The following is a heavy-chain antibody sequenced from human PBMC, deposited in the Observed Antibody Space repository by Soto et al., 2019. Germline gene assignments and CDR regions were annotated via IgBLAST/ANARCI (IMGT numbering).Heavy chain of an antibody. Sequence: GESLKISCKGSGYSFTSYWIGWVRQMPGKGLEWMGIIYPGDSDTRYSPSFQGQVTISADKSISTAYLQWSSLKASDTAMYYCARLMRDYYDSSGYYQSVVGDYWGQGTLVTVSS. J-gene: IGHJ4*02. CDR3: ARLMRDYYDSSGYYQSVVGDY. V-gene: IGHV5-51*01. CDR1: GYSFTSYW. D-gene: IGHD3-22*01. CDR2: IYPGDSDT.